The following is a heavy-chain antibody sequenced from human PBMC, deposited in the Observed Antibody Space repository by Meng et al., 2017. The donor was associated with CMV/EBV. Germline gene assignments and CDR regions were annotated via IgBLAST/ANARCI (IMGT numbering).Heavy chain of an antibody. CDR2: IYYSGST. CDR1: GGSISSSSYY. CDR3: VTWLWFGELSGYYFDY. D-gene: IGHD3-10*01. V-gene: IGHV4-39*07. J-gene: IGHJ4*02. Sequence: LQLHESGPGLVKPSETLSLTCTVSGGSISSSSYYWGWIRQPPGKGLEWIGSIYYSGSTYYNPSLKSRVTISVDTSKNQFSLKLSSVTAADTAVYYCVTWLWFGELSGYYFDYWGQGTLVTVSS.